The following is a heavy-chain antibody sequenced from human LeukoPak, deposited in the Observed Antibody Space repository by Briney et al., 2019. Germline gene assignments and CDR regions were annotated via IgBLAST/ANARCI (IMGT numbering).Heavy chain of an antibody. CDR3: ATSITMVRGVIYYMDV. Sequence: ASVKVSCKASGYTFTGYYMHWVRQAPGQGLEWMGWINPNSGGTNYAQKFQGRVTMTRDTSISTAYMELSRLRSDDTAVYYCATSITMVRGVIYYMDVWGKGTTVTVSS. D-gene: IGHD3-10*01. CDR1: GYTFTGYY. J-gene: IGHJ6*03. V-gene: IGHV1-2*02. CDR2: INPNSGGT.